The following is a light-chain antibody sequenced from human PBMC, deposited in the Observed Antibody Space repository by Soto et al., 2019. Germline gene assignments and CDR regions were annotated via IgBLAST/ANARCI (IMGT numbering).Light chain of an antibody. J-gene: IGKJ1*01. CDR2: AAS. CDR3: QQSYSTEGT. Sequence: IVMTQSPSSLSASVGDRVTITCRASQSISSYLNWYQQKPGKAPKLLIYAASSLQSGVPSRFSGSGSGTDFTLTISSLQPEDFATYYCQQSYSTEGTFGQGTKVDIK. CDR1: QSISSY. V-gene: IGKV1-39*01.